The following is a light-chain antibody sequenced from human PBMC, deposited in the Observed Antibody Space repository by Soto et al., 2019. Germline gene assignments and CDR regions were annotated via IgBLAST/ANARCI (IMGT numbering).Light chain of an antibody. V-gene: IGKV1-12*01. CDR2: AAS. CDR3: QQAKSFPPWT. CDR1: QGISDY. J-gene: IGKJ1*01. Sequence: DIQVTQSPSSVSASVGDRVTITCRASQGISDYIAWYQQRPGSAPKLLIYAASNLQSGVPSRFSGSGSGTDFTLTIDSLQPEDFATYYCQQAKSFPPWTFGQGTKVEIK.